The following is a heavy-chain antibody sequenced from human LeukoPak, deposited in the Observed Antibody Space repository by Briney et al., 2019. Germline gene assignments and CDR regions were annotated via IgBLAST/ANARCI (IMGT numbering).Heavy chain of an antibody. D-gene: IGHD6-19*01. Sequence: GGSLRLSCAASGFTFYDYAMHWIRQAPGKGLEWGSGISWNSGSIGYPDSVKGRFTISRDNAKNSLYLQMNSLRAQDTALYYCAKDMGIAVAGITNWAQGPLLSVSS. V-gene: IGHV3-9*01. CDR3: AKDMGIAVAGITN. CDR2: ISWNSGSI. CDR1: GFTFYDYA. J-gene: IGHJ4*02.